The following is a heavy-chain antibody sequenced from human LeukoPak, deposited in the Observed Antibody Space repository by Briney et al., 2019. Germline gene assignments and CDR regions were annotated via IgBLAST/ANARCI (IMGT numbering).Heavy chain of an antibody. D-gene: IGHD5-24*01. CDR3: GRDHYGYNSIDF. J-gene: IGHJ4*02. CDR2: LNGDGSIT. Sequence: PGGSLRLSCAASGFTFSRHWMHWVRQAPGKGLVWVSGLNGDGSITHYADSVEDRFTHSRNNAKSALFLQMDRLRADDTAVYYCGRDHYGYNSIDFGGEGTLVTVSS. V-gene: IGHV3-74*01. CDR1: GFTFSRHW.